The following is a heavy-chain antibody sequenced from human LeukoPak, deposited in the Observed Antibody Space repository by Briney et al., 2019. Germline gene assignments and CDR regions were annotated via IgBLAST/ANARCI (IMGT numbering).Heavy chain of an antibody. CDR3: ARVPSREVFDY. CDR2: IYYSGST. D-gene: IGHD6-6*01. V-gene: IGHV4-59*01. CDR1: GGSISSYY. J-gene: IGHJ4*02. Sequence: SETLSLTCTVSGGSISSYYWSWIRQPPGKGLEWIGYIYYSGSTNYNPSLKSRGTISVDTSKNQFSLKLSSVTAADTAVYYCARVPSREVFDYWGQGTLVTVSS.